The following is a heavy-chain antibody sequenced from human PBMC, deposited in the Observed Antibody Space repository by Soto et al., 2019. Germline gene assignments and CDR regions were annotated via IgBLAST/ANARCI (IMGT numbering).Heavy chain of an antibody. J-gene: IGHJ6*02. CDR1: GGTFSSYA. D-gene: IGHD6-19*01. CDR3: ARDSKWLVRKALHYGMDV. V-gene: IGHV1-69*01. Sequence: QVQLVQSGAEVKKPGSSVKVSCKASGGTFSSYAISWVRQAPGQGLEWMGGIIPIFGTANYAQKFQGRVTITADETTSTAYMELSSLRSEDTAVYYCARDSKWLVRKALHYGMDVWGQGTTVTVSS. CDR2: IIPIFGTA.